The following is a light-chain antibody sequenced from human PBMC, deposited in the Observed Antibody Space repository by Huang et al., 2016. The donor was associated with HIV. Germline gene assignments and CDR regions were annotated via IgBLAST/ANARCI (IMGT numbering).Light chain of an antibody. CDR1: QSVGSGS. V-gene: IGKV3-20*01. Sequence: EIVLTQSPGTLSLSLGDTATLSCRASQSVGSGSLAWYQQKHGQAPRRLIYGASKRATGIPGRVSGSGSGTDFTLSISGLEPEDFAVYYCQHYGGSPLYTFGQGTKLEIK. CDR3: QHYGGSPLYT. CDR2: GAS. J-gene: IGKJ2*01.